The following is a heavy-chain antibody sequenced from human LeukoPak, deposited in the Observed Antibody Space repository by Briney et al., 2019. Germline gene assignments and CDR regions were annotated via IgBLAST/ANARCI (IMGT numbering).Heavy chain of an antibody. Sequence: SETLSLTCTVSGDSLISNYWSWVRQPPGKGLEWIGYIYYSGSTYYNPSLKSRVTISVDTSKNQFSLKLSSVTAADTAVYYCARATYYYDSSGLYYFDYWGQGTLVTVSS. CDR1: GDSLISNY. D-gene: IGHD3-22*01. CDR3: ARATYYYDSSGLYYFDY. CDR2: IYYSGST. J-gene: IGHJ4*02. V-gene: IGHV4-59*06.